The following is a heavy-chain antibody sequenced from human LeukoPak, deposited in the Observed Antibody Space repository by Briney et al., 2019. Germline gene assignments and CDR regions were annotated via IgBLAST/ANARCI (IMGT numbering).Heavy chain of an antibody. D-gene: IGHD3-3*01. J-gene: IGHJ4*02. CDR1: GDSVSSNSAA. CDR2: TYYRSKWYI. CDR3: ARGGYDFWSGYYTSFDY. Sequence: SQTLSLTCAISGDSVSSNSAAWNWIRQSPSRGLEWLGRTYYRSKWYIDYAVSVKSRITINPDTSKNQFSLQLNSVTPEDTAVYYCARGGYDFWSGYYTSFDYWGQGTLVTVSS. V-gene: IGHV6-1*01.